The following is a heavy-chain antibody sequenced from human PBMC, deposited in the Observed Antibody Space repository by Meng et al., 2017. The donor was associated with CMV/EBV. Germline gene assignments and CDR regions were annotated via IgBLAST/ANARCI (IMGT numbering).Heavy chain of an antibody. D-gene: IGHD3-3*01. J-gene: IGHJ4*02. CDR2: IYYSGST. V-gene: IGHV4-59*01. CDR1: GGSISSYY. CDR3: ARVGGHYDFWSGYAQLGYFDY. Sequence: SETLSLTCTVSGGSISSYYWSWIRQPPGKGLEWIGYIYYSGSTNYNPSLKSRVTISVDTSKNQFSLKLSSVTAADTAVYYCARVGGHYDFWSGYAQLGYFDYWGQGTLVTVYS.